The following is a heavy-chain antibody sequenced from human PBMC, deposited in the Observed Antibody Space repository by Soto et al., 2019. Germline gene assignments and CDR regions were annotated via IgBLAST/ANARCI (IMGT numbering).Heavy chain of an antibody. CDR1: GYTFSNYG. J-gene: IGHJ3*01. CDR3: ARDGITGTTMLF. Sequence: ASVKVSCKASGYTFSNYGLSWGRQAPGQGLEWMGWISAYNGNTNYAQKLQGRVTMTTDTSTSTAYMELRSLRSDDTAVYYCARDGITGTTMLFWGQGTMVTVSS. CDR2: ISAYNGNT. V-gene: IGHV1-18*01. D-gene: IGHD1-20*01.